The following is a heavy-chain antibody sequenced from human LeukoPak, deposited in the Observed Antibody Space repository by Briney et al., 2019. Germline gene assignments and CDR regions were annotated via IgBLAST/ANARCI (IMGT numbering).Heavy chain of an antibody. D-gene: IGHD2-15*01. CDR2: IYDSGST. Sequence: PSQTLSLTCTVSGASIRSGDYYWSWIRQPPGKGLEWIGYIYDSGSTYYNPSLKSRITISVDTSEDRFSLKLSSVTATDTAVYYCARDCSGGSCYGAFDIWGQGTMVTVSS. J-gene: IGHJ3*02. V-gene: IGHV4-30-4*01. CDR1: GASIRSGDYY. CDR3: ARDCSGGSCYGAFDI.